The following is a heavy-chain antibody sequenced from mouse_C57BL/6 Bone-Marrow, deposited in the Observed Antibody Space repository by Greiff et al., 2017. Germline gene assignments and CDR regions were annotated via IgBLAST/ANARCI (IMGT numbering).Heavy chain of an antibody. CDR3: ARSYDYDDYTMDY. Sequence: QVQLQQPGAELVKPGASVKLSCKASGYTFTNYWMHWVKQRPGQGLEWIGMMHPNGGSPDYNEKFKSEATMSVYNSSRTAYMELISLTSEDSAVYSCARSYDYDDYTMDYWGQGTSVTVSS. CDR1: GYTFTNYW. D-gene: IGHD2-4*01. J-gene: IGHJ4*01. CDR2: MHPNGGSP. V-gene: IGHV1-64*01.